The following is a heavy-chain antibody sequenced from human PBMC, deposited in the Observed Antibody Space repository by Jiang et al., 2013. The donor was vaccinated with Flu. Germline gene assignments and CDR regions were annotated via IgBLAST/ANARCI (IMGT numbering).Heavy chain of an antibody. J-gene: IGHJ6*02. CDR3: ARDGFFGSGDGGMDV. V-gene: IGHV3-7*03. CDR1: GFIFRSYR. CDR2: IVQNGTEK. D-gene: IGHD3-10*01. Sequence: RLSCAASGFIFRSYRMSWVRQAPGRGLEWVASIVQNGTEKYYVEFVRGRFTVSRDNAKNSLDLQMNGLRAEDTAVYYCARDGFFGSGDGGMDVWGQGTTVTVSS.